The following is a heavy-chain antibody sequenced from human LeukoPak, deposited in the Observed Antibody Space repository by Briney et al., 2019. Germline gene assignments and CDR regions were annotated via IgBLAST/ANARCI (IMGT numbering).Heavy chain of an antibody. V-gene: IGHV3-7*04. CDR2: IKEDGTEK. CDR3: AGEGILEWLLDDAFDI. Sequence: QTGGSLRLSCAGSGFTFSDFWMTWVRQTPGKGLEWVANIKEDGTEKNLVDSVKGRFTISRDNAKNSLYLQMNSLRAEDTAVYYCAGEGILEWLLDDAFDIWGQGTMVTVSS. J-gene: IGHJ3*02. CDR1: GFTFSDFW. D-gene: IGHD3-3*01.